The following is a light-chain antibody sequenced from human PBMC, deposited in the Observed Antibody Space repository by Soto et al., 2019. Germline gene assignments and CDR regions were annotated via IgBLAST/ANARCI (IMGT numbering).Light chain of an antibody. J-gene: IGKJ1*01. Sequence: DIQMTQSPSSLSASVGDRVTITCRASQSVGNFLNWYQQKPGLPPKYLIYAASNLQSGVPSLFSGSGSGTDFTLTISNLQHEDFATYYCQQSFTTWTFGQGTKVEVK. CDR2: AAS. CDR3: QQSFTTWT. V-gene: IGKV1-39*01. CDR1: QSVGNF.